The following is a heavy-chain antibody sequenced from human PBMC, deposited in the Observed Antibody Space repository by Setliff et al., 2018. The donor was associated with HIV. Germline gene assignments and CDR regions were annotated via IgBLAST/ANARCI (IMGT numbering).Heavy chain of an antibody. V-gene: IGHV1-8*02. CDR3: ARGHSAAGNYYYYGMDV. Sequence: ASVKVSCKASGYTFTSYDINWVRQATGQGLEWMGWMNPNSGNTGYAQKFQGRVTTTRNTSISTAYMELSSLRSEDTAVYYCARGHSAAGNYYYYGMDVWGQGTTVTVSS. CDR2: MNPNSGNT. J-gene: IGHJ6*02. CDR1: GYTFTSYD. D-gene: IGHD6-13*01.